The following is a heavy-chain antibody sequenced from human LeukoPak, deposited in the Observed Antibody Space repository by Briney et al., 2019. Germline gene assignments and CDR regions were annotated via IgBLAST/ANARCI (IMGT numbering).Heavy chain of an antibody. CDR3: ARVSYSRRIGYMDV. D-gene: IGHD6-13*01. CDR2: FYYSGSS. V-gene: IGHV4-39*07. J-gene: IGHJ6*03. CDR1: GGSINSNSYY. Sequence: SETLSLTCTVSGGSINSNSYYWGWIRQPPGKGLEWIGSFYYSGSSYYNPPLKSRVTISVDTSKNQFSLKLSSVTAADTAVYYCARVSYSRRIGYMDVWGKGTTVTISS.